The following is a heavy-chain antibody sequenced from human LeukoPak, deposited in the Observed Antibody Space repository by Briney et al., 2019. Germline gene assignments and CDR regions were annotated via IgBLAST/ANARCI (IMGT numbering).Heavy chain of an antibody. CDR1: GYTFTGYY. V-gene: IGHV1-2*02. D-gene: IGHD7-27*01. J-gene: IGHJ4*02. CDR2: INPNSGGT. Sequence: ASVKVSCKASGYTFTGYYMHWVRQAPGQGLEWMGWINPNSGGTNYAQKFQGRVTMTRDTSISTAYMELSRLRSDDTAVYYCARDTSWGFPLLDYWGQGTLVTVSS. CDR3: ARDTSWGFPLLDY.